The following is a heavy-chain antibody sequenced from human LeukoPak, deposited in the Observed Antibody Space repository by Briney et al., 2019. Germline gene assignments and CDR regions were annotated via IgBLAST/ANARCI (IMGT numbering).Heavy chain of an antibody. CDR1: GFTFSSYA. V-gene: IGHV3-23*01. D-gene: IGHD1-26*01. CDR2: ISGSGGST. CDR3: AKGWWELPDFDY. Sequence: PGGSLRLSCAASGFTFSSYAMSWVRQAPGKGLEWVSAISGSGGSTYYADSVKVRFTISRDNSKNTLYLQMNSLRAEDTAVYYCAKGWWELPDFDYWGQGTLVTVSS. J-gene: IGHJ4*02.